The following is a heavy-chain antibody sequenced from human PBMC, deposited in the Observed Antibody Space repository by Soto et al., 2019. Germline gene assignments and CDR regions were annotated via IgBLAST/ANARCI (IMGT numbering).Heavy chain of an antibody. CDR3: GRSNRNTGRSGWGGGFDY. V-gene: IGHV3-33*01. CDR2: IWSDGSDK. D-gene: IGHD3-16*01. Sequence: QVQLVESGGGVVQPGGSLRLSCAASGFTFSDSGMHWVRQAPGKGLEWVAVIWSDGSDKSYADSVEGRFTISRDNSKNTLELEMNSPRAEETAVYCCGRSNRNTGRSGWGGGFDYWGQGTLVTVSS. J-gene: IGHJ4*02. CDR1: GFTFSDSG.